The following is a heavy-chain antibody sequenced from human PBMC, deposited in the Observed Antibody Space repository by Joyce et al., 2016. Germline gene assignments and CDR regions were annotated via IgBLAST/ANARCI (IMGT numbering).Heavy chain of an antibody. D-gene: IGHD3-3*01. V-gene: IGHV3-11*01. CDR2: ISSRGTTI. Sequence: QVQLVESGGDLVKPGGSLRLSCAASGFTFSDYYMSWIRQAPGKGLEWVSYISSRGTTIYYADSGKGRFTISRDNAKNSLYLQMNSLRAEDTAVYYCARTRGFLEWLLDFWGQGTLVSVSS. CDR1: GFTFSDYY. J-gene: IGHJ4*02. CDR3: ARTRGFLEWLLDF.